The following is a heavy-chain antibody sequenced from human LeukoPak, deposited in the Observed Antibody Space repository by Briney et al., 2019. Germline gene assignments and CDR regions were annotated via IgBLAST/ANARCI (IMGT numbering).Heavy chain of an antibody. Sequence: GSVTVSCKASGYTFTGYYMHWVRQAPGKGLEWMGWINPNSGGTNYAQKFKGRVTMTRDTSISTAYMELSRLRSDDTALYYCARGYCSSTSCYTYFDYWGQGTLVTVSS. J-gene: IGHJ4*02. CDR2: INPNSGGT. CDR1: GYTFTGYY. CDR3: ARGYCSSTSCYTYFDY. D-gene: IGHD2-2*02. V-gene: IGHV1-2*02.